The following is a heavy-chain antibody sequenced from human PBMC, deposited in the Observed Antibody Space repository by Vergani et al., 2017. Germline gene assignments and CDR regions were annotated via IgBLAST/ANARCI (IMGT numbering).Heavy chain of an antibody. Sequence: QVTLRESGPALVQPTQTLTLTCTFSGFSLSTSGMCVSWIRQPPGKALEWLALIDWDDDKYYSTSLKTRLTISKDTSTNQVVLTMTNMDPVDTATYYCARIQSEVIVPPEGSYYDDGMDVWGQGTTVTVSS. J-gene: IGHJ6*02. CDR3: ARIQSEVIVPPEGSYYDDGMDV. V-gene: IGHV2-70*01. CDR2: IDWDDDK. D-gene: IGHD2-2*01. CDR1: GFSLSTSGMC.